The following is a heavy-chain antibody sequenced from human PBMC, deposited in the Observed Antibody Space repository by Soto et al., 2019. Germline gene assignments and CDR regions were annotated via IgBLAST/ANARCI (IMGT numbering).Heavy chain of an antibody. Sequence: PGGSLRLSCAASGFTFSDYYMSWIRQAPGKGLEWVSYISSSSSYTNYADSVKGRFTISRDNAKNSLYLQMNSLRAEDTAVYYCAAYSSSWYYFDYWGQGTLVTVSS. CDR3: AAYSSSWYYFDY. J-gene: IGHJ4*02. V-gene: IGHV3-11*06. CDR1: GFTFSDYY. D-gene: IGHD6-13*01. CDR2: ISSSSSYT.